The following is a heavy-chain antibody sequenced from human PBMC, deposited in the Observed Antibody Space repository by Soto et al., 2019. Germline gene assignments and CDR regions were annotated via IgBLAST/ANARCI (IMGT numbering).Heavy chain of an antibody. CDR1: GGSISSGNNY. CDR2: IYYSGST. V-gene: IGHV4-31*03. Sequence: TLSLTCTVSGGSISSGNNYCSWIRQHPGKGLEWIGYIYYSGSTYYNPSLKSRVTISVDTSKNQFSLKLSSVTAADTAVYYCARAMVRGVTHDYWGQGTLVTVSS. CDR3: ARAMVRGVTHDY. D-gene: IGHD3-10*01. J-gene: IGHJ4*02.